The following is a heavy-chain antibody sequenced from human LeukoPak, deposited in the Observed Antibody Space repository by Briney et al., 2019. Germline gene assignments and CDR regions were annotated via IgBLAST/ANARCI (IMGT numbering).Heavy chain of an antibody. J-gene: IGHJ4*02. D-gene: IGHD3-3*01. CDR2: INPNSGGT. CDR3: ASLTIFGVAAWGETFDY. V-gene: IGHV1-2*02. Sequence: ASVKVSCKASGYTFTGYYMHWVRQAPGQGLQWMGWINPNSGGTNYAQKFQGRVTMTRDTSISTAYMELSRLRSDDTAVYYCASLTIFGVAAWGETFDYWGQGTLVTVSS. CDR1: GYTFTGYY.